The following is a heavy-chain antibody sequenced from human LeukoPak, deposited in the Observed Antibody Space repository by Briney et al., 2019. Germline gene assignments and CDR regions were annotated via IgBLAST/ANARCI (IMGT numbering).Heavy chain of an antibody. Sequence: GGSLRLSCTTSGFTFGDCGLSWFRQAPGKGLEWVAFIRSRTNGGTIQYAASVQGRFTISRDDSKSIGYLQMNSLKTEGTGVYYCARAPSYDFVLDYWGLGTLVTVSS. CDR1: GFTFGDCG. CDR3: ARAPSYDFVLDY. CDR2: IRSRTNGGTI. D-gene: IGHD3-3*01. V-gene: IGHV3-49*03. J-gene: IGHJ4*02.